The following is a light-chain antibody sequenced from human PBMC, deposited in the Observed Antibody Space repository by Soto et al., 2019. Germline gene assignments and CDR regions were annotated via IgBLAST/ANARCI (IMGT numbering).Light chain of an antibody. CDR1: QSVSSN. J-gene: IGKJ4*01. CDR3: QQYHKWPPFT. V-gene: IGKV3-15*01. CDR2: GAS. Sequence: EIVLTQSPDTLSLSPGERATLSCRASQSVSSNSLAWYQQRPGQTPRLLMYGASTRATGIPARFSGSGSGTEFTLTISSLQSEDFAVYYCQQYHKWPPFTFGGGTKVDIK.